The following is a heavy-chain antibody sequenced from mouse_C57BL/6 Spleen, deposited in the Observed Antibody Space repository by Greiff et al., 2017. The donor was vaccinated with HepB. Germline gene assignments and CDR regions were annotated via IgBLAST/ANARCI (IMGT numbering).Heavy chain of an antibody. CDR3: ARPETAQATDWFAD. D-gene: IGHD3-2*02. V-gene: IGHV1-81*01. Sequence: VQLQQSGAELARPGASVKLSCKASGYTFTSYGISWVKQRTGQGLEWIGEIYPRSGNTYYNEKFKGKATLTADKSSSTAYMELRSLTSEDSAVYFCARPETAQATDWFADWGQGTLVTVAA. CDR2: IYPRSGNT. J-gene: IGHJ3*01. CDR1: GYTFTSYG.